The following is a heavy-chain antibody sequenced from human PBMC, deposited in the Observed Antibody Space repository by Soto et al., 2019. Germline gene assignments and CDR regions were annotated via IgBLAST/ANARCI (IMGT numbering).Heavy chain of an antibody. CDR2: IYWDDDR. V-gene: IGHV2-5*02. CDR3: TPRPGQTSAVF. J-gene: IGHJ4*02. Sequence: QITLRESGRTLVKPTQTLTLTCICSGFSLSTSGVSVGWIRQPPGKALEWLALIYWDDDRRYSPSLKSRLSITKDTFINHVVLPMTTVDPADTATYSCTPRPGQTSAVFGGPGTLVPVSS. CDR1: GFSLSTSGVS.